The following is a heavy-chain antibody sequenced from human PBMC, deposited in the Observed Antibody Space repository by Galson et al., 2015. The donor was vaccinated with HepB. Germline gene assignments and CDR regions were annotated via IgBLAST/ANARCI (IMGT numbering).Heavy chain of an antibody. D-gene: IGHD6-13*01. CDR3: ARVGSSWCSYFDY. J-gene: IGHJ4*02. V-gene: IGHV3-7*01. CDR2: IKQDGSEK. CDR1: GFTFTTYL. Sequence: SLRLSCAASGFTFTTYLMSWVRQAPGKGLEWVANIKQDGSEKYYVDSVKGRFTISRDNAKNSLYLHMESLRAEDTAVYYCARVGSSWCSYFDYWGQGTPVTVSS.